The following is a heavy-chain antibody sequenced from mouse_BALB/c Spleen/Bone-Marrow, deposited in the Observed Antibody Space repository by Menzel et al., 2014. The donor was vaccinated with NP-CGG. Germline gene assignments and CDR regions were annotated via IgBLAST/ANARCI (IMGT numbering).Heavy chain of an antibody. CDR1: GYTFXSYW. CDR3: ARQITTVDYAMDY. CDR2: INPSTGYT. V-gene: IGHV1-7*01. D-gene: IGHD1-1*01. J-gene: IGHJ4*01. Sequence: VKLVESGAELAKPGASVKMSCKASGYTFXSYWMHWVKQRPGQGLEWIGYINPSTGYTEYNQKFKDKATLTADKSSSTAYIQLSSLTSEESAVYYCARQITTVDYAMDYWGQGTSVTVSS.